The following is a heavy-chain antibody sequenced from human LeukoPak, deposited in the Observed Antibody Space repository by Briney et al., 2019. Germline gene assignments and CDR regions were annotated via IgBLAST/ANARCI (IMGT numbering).Heavy chain of an antibody. J-gene: IGHJ4*02. CDR1: GGSISSYY. Sequence: SETLSLTCTVSGGSISSYYWSWIRQPPGKGPEWIGYIYYSGTTNYNPSLKSRVTISVDTSKHQFSLKLSSVTAADTAVYYCARGVYIAAAQYGYWGQGTLVTVSS. CDR3: ARGVYIAAAQYGY. CDR2: IYYSGTT. D-gene: IGHD6-13*01. V-gene: IGHV4-59*01.